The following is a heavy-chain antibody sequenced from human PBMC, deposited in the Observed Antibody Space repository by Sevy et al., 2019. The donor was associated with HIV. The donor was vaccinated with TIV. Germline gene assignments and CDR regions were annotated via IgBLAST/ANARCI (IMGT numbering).Heavy chain of an antibody. CDR2: ISGSGGST. CDR3: AKGGFTMVRGVFDY. CDR1: GFSFSSYA. D-gene: IGHD3-10*01. J-gene: IGHJ4*02. V-gene: IGHV3-23*01. Sequence: GGSLRLSCAASGFSFSSYAMSWVRQTPGKGLEWVSAISGSGGSTYYADSVKGRFTISRDNSKNTLYLQMNSLRAEDTAVCYCAKGGFTMVRGVFDYWGQGTLVTVSS.